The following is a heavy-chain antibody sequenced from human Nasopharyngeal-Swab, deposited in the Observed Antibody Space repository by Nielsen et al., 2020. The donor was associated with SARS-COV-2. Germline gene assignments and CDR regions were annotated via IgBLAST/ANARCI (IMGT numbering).Heavy chain of an antibody. CDR2: ISTSSTTI. Sequence: GESLKISCAASGFTFSSYSMNWVRQAPVKGLEWVSYISTSSTTIYYADSVKGRFTISRDNAKNSLYLQMNSLRDEDTAAYYCARDPYYYDSSGYCNDAFDIWGQGTMVTVSS. V-gene: IGHV3-48*02. CDR3: ARDPYYYDSSGYCNDAFDI. CDR1: GFTFSSYS. J-gene: IGHJ3*02. D-gene: IGHD3-22*01.